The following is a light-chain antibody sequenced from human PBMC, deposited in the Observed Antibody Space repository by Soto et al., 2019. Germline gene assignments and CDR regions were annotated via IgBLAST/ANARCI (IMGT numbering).Light chain of an antibody. CDR1: SSNIGAGYD. Sequence: QSALTQPPSVSGAPGQRVTISCTGSSSNIGAGYDVHWYQQLPGTAPKLLIYGNSNRPSGVPDRFSGSKSGTSASLAITGLQAEDEADYYCQSYDSSLSGFYVFGTGTKVTDL. J-gene: IGLJ1*01. V-gene: IGLV1-40*01. CDR3: QSYDSSLSGFYV. CDR2: GNS.